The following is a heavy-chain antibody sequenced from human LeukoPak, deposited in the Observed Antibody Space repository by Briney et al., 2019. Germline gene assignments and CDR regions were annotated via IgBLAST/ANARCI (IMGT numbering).Heavy chain of an antibody. CDR3: ARGARQWLVPDFDY. D-gene: IGHD6-19*01. Sequence: GGSLRLSCAASGFTFSSYWMCSVRQAPGKGLEWVANIKQDGSEKYYVDSVKGRFTISRDNAKNSLYLQMNSLRAEDTAVYYCARGARQWLVPDFDYWGQGTLVTVSS. CDR2: IKQDGSEK. V-gene: IGHV3-7*01. J-gene: IGHJ4*02. CDR1: GFTFSSYW.